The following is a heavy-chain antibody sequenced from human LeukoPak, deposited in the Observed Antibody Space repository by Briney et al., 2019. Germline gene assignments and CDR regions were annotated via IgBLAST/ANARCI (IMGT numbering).Heavy chain of an antibody. Sequence: ASVKVSCKASGYTFTSYGIRWVRQAPGQGLEWMGWISAYNGNTNYAQKLQGRVTMTTDTSTSTAYMELRSLRSDDTAVYYCARGRITIFGVVTIPLDYWGQGTLVTVSS. CDR1: GYTFTSYG. CDR2: ISAYNGNT. V-gene: IGHV1-18*01. D-gene: IGHD3-3*01. CDR3: ARGRITIFGVVTIPLDY. J-gene: IGHJ4*02.